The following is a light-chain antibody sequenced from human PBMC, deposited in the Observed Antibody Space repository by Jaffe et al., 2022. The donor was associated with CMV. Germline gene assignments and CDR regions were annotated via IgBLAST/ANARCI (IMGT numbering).Light chain of an antibody. CDR1: SSDIGAYNY. CDR3: SSYTSTNNLAV. Sequence: QSALTQPASVSGSPGQSITISCTGTSSDIGAYNYVSWYQQRPGKAPKLMIYDVSNRPSGVSNRFSGSKSGNTASLTISGLQAEDEADYYCSSYTSTNNLAVFGGGTKLTVL. J-gene: IGLJ2*01. CDR2: DVS. V-gene: IGLV2-14*03.